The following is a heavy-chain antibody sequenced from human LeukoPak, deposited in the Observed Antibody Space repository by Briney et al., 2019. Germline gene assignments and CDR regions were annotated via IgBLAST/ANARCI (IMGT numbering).Heavy chain of an antibody. CDR2: IYYSGST. Sequence: YPSETLSLTCTVSGGSISSGGYYWSWIRQHPGKGLEWIGYIYYSGSTYYNPSLKSRVTISVDTSKNQFSLKLSSVTAADTAVYYCARDNCSGGSCYRRTSYFDNWGQGTLVTVSS. CDR3: ARDNCSGGSCYRRTSYFDN. V-gene: IGHV4-30-4*08. CDR1: GGSISSGGYY. J-gene: IGHJ4*02. D-gene: IGHD2-15*01.